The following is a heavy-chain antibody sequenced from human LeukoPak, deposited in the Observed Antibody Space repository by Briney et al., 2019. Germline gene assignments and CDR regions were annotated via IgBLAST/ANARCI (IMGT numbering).Heavy chain of an antibody. V-gene: IGHV3-7*03. J-gene: IGHJ4*02. CDR3: AKARGGMTGIDY. CDR2: INQYESEK. CDR1: GFTFSSYW. D-gene: IGHD3-10*01. Sequence: GGSLRLSCAASGFTFSSYWMTWVRQAPGKGLEWVANINQYESEKYYVDSVKGRFTISRDNAKNSLYLQMNSLRAEDTAVCYCAKARGGMTGIDYWGQGTLVTVSS.